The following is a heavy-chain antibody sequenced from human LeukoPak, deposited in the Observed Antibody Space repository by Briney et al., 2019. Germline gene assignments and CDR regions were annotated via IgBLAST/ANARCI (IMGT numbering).Heavy chain of an antibody. CDR3: AREGDYDSSGYYFDH. J-gene: IGHJ4*02. V-gene: IGHV1-69*04. D-gene: IGHD3-22*01. CDR1: GGTFSSHA. CDR2: IIPIFGIA. Sequence: ASVKVSCKASGGTFSSHAISWVRQAPGQGLEWMGRIIPIFGIANYAQKFQGRVTITADKSTSTAYMELSSLRSEDTAVYYCAREGDYDSSGYYFDHWGQGTLVTVSS.